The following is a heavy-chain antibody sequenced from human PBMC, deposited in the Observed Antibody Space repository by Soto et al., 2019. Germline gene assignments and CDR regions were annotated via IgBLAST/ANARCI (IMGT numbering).Heavy chain of an antibody. CDR3: ARDISSSWLGGFDY. V-gene: IGHV4-4*02. CDR1: GGSISSSNW. J-gene: IGHJ4*02. D-gene: IGHD6-13*01. Sequence: SETLSLTCAVSGGSISSSNWWSWVRQPPGKGLEWIGEIYHSGSTNYNPSLKSRVTISVDKSKNQFSLKLSSVTAADTAVYYCARDISSSWLGGFDYWGQGTLVTVSS. CDR2: IYHSGST.